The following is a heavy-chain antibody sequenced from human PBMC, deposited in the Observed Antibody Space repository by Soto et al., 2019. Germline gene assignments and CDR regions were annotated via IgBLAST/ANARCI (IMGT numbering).Heavy chain of an antibody. J-gene: IGHJ3*02. CDR2: ISGSGGST. CDR3: AKDLPVVVIATDAFDI. D-gene: IGHD2-21*01. CDR1: GFTFSSYA. Sequence: PGGSLRLSCAASGFTFSSYAMSWVRQAPGKGLEWISAISGSGGSTYYADSVKGRFTISRDNSKNTLYLQMNSLRAEDTAVYYCAKDLPVVVIATDAFDIWGQGTMVTVSS. V-gene: IGHV3-23*01.